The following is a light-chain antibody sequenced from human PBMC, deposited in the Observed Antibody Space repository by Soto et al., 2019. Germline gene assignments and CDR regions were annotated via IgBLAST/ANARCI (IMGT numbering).Light chain of an antibody. CDR3: KSYDSGVTGYV. CDR1: ISKIGAGFD. J-gene: IGLJ1*01. V-gene: IGLV1-40*01. Sequence: QCVLTQPPSVPGAPGQTFTISCTGSISKIGAGFDVHWYQQVPGTAPKLVLYSNTARPSGVPDRFSGSRSGSSGSLAITGLQPEDEADYYCKSYDSGVTGYVFGTGTKVTVL. CDR2: SNT.